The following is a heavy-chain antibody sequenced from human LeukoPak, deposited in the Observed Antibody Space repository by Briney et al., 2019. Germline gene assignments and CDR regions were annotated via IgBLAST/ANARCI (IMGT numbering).Heavy chain of an antibody. Sequence: GGSLRLSCAASGFTFSSYAMHWVRQAPGKGLEYVSAISSNGGSTYYANSVKGRFTISRDNSKNTLYLQMGNLRAEDMAVYYCARAGWEMATSHFDYWGQGTLVTVSS. D-gene: IGHD5-24*01. CDR2: ISSNGGST. CDR3: ARAGWEMATSHFDY. V-gene: IGHV3-64*01. J-gene: IGHJ4*02. CDR1: GFTFSSYA.